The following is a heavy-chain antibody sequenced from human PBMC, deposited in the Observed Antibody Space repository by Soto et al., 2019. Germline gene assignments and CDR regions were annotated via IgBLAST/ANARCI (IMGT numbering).Heavy chain of an antibody. CDR1: GYTFTSYA. J-gene: IGHJ4*02. D-gene: IGHD4-17*01. V-gene: IGHV1-3*01. CDR3: ARDRGEYGDYVDFDY. CDR2: INAGNGNT. Sequence: ASVKVSCKASGYTFTSYAMHWVRQAPGQRLEWMGWINAGNGNTKYSQKFQGRVTITRDTSASTAYMELSSLRSEDTAVYYWARDRGEYGDYVDFDYWGQGTLVTVSS.